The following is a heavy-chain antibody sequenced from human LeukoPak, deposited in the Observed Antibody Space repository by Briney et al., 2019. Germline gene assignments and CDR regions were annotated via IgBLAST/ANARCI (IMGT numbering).Heavy chain of an antibody. D-gene: IGHD6-13*01. J-gene: IGHJ4*02. CDR1: GFTFSSYA. Sequence: PGGSLRLSCAASGFTFSSYAMSWVRQAPGKGLEWVSGISGSGGSTYYADSVKGRFTISRDNSKNTLYLQMNSLRAEDTAVYYCAARSNNWYTLDYWGQGTLVTVSS. CDR2: ISGSGGST. V-gene: IGHV3-23*01. CDR3: AARSNNWYTLDY.